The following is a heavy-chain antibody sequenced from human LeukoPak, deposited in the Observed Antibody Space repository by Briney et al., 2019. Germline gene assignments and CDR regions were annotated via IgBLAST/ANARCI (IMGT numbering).Heavy chain of an antibody. J-gene: IGHJ4*02. Sequence: ASVKRSCKASGYTFTAYYIHWVRQAPGQGLEWMGWINPNSGGTNYAQKFQGRVTMTRDTSISTAYMELSRLRSDDTAVYFCARRCDTSSYYTYNFDYWGQGTLVTASS. CDR2: INPNSGGT. CDR3: ARRCDTSSYYTYNFDY. V-gene: IGHV1-2*02. D-gene: IGHD3-22*01. CDR1: GYTFTAYY.